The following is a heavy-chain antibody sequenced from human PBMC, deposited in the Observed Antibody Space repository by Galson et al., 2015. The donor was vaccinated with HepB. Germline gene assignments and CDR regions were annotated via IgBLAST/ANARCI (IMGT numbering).Heavy chain of an antibody. D-gene: IGHD4-17*01. Sequence: SLRLSCAASGFTFSSYGMHWVRQAPGKGLEWVAVISYDGSNKYYADSVKGRFTISRDNSKNTLYLQMNSLRAEDTAVYYCAKAELRLNGYFDLWGRGTLVTVSS. V-gene: IGHV3-30*18. CDR3: AKAELRLNGYFDL. CDR2: ISYDGSNK. CDR1: GFTFSSYG. J-gene: IGHJ2*01.